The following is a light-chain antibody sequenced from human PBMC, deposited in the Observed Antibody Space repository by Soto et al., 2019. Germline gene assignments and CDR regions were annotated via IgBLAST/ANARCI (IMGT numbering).Light chain of an antibody. J-gene: IGLJ3*02. Sequence: NFMLTQPHSVSASPGKTVTISCTRSSGSIASNYVQWYQQRPGSSPTTVIYEDNQRPSGVPDRFSVSIDSSSNSASLTISGLETEDEADYSCQSYDATNQVFGGGTKLTVL. CDR3: QSYDATNQV. CDR2: EDN. CDR1: SGSIASNY. V-gene: IGLV6-57*01.